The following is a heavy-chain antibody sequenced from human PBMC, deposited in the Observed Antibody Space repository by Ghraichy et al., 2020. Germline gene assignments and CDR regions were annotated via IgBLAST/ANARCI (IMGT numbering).Heavy chain of an antibody. J-gene: IGHJ3*02. CDR1: GGSISSGGYS. D-gene: IGHD1-26*01. CDR3: ARAVVGGFDAFDI. CDR2: IYHSGST. Sequence: SETLSLTCAVSGGSISSGGYSWSWIRQPPGKGLEWIGYIYHSGSTYYNPSLKSRVTISVDRSKNQFSLKLSSVTAADTAVYYCARAVVGGFDAFDIWGQGTMVTVSS. V-gene: IGHV4-30-2*01.